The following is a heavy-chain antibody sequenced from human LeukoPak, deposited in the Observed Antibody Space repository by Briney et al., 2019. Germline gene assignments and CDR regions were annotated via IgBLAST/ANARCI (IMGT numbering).Heavy chain of an antibody. V-gene: IGHV1-8*03. CDR2: MNPNSGNT. Sequence: ASVKVSCKASGYTFTSYDINWVRQATGQGLEWMGWMNPNSGNTGYAQKFQGRVTITRNTSISTAYMELSSLRSEDTAVYYCARAVIRVVPAAHDAFDIWGQGTMVTVSS. J-gene: IGHJ3*02. D-gene: IGHD2-2*01. CDR3: ARAVIRVVPAAHDAFDI. CDR1: GYTFTSYD.